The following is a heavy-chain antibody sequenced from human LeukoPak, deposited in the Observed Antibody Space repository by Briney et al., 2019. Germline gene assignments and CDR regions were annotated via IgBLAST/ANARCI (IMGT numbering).Heavy chain of an antibody. CDR1: GGTFSSYA. CDR2: IIPIFGTA. D-gene: IGHD5-18*01. Sequence: GASVKVSCKASGGTFSSYAISWVRQAPGQGLEWMGRIIPIFGTANYAQKFQGRVTISTDESTSTAYMELSSLRAEDTAVYYCARGLIQLWIFDYWGQGTLVTVSS. V-gene: IGHV1-69*05. CDR3: ARGLIQLWIFDY. J-gene: IGHJ4*02.